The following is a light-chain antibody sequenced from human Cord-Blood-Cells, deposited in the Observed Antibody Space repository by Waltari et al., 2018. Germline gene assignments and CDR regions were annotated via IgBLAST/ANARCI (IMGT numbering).Light chain of an antibody. CDR2: DVS. CDR3: SSYTSSSTLV. V-gene: IGLV2-14*03. CDR1: STHVVGYNY. Sequence: QSALTQPASVSGSPGQSITLSFTGTSTHVVGYNYVSWYQQHPGKAPKLMIYDVSNRPSGVSNRFSGSKSGNTASLTISGLQAEDEADYYCSSYTSSSTLVFGGGTKLTVL. J-gene: IGLJ3*02.